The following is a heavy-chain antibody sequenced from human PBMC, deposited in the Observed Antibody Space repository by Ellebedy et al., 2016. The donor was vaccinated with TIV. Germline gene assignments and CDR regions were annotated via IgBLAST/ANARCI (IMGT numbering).Heavy chain of an antibody. Sequence: SETLSLTXAVYGGSFSGYYWSWIRQPPGKGLEWIGEINHSGSTNYNPSLKSRVTISVDTSKNQFSLKLSSVTAADTAVYYCARQGGYYYYGMDVWGQGTTVTVSS. CDR3: ARQGGYYYYGMDV. D-gene: IGHD2-15*01. J-gene: IGHJ6*02. V-gene: IGHV4-34*01. CDR2: INHSGST. CDR1: GGSFSGYY.